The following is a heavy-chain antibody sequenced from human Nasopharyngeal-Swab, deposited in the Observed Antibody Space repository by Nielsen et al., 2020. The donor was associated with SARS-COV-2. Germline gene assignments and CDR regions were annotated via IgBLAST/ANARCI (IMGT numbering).Heavy chain of an antibody. D-gene: IGHD5-12*01. Sequence: GSLRLSCTVSGGSISSYYWSWIRQPPGKGLEWIGYIFHSGSTNYNPSLKSRVTISVDTSKNQFSLKLSSVTAADTAVYYCARRGYSGYAYWGQGTLVTVSS. J-gene: IGHJ4*02. V-gene: IGHV4-59*12. CDR3: ARRGYSGYAY. CDR2: IFHSGST. CDR1: GGSISSYY.